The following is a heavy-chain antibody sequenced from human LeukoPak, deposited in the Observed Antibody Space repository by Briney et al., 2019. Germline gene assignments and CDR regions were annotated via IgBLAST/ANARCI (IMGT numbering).Heavy chain of an antibody. D-gene: IGHD1-14*01. J-gene: IGHJ3*02. CDR2: IKENGNEQ. CDR3: ARGPGDFDASDI. CDR1: GFTFSSYW. Sequence: GGSLRLSCEASGFTFSSYWMSWVRQAPGKGPEWVAHIKENGNEQYYADSVKGRFTISRDNVKQSLCLQMNSLRAEDTAVYYCARGPGDFDASDIWGQGTMVTVSS. V-gene: IGHV3-7*04.